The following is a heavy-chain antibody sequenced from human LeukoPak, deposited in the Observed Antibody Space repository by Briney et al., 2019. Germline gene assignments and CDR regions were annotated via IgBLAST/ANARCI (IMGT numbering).Heavy chain of an antibody. CDR1: GGSISSYY. D-gene: IGHD6-6*01. V-gene: IGHV4-59*01. Sequence: SETLSLTCTVSGGSISSYYWSWIRQPPGKGLEWIGYIYYSGSTNYNPSLKSRVTISVDTSKNQFSLKLSSVTAADTAVYYCAREVEEYSSSVGFDYWGQGTLVSVSS. CDR3: AREVEEYSSSVGFDY. CDR2: IYYSGST. J-gene: IGHJ4*02.